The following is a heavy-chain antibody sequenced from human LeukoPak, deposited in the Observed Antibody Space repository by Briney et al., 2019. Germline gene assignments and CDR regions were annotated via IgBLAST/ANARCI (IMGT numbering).Heavy chain of an antibody. CDR2: IWYDGSNK. V-gene: IGHV3-33*08. CDR1: GFTFSSYA. Sequence: GRSLRLSCAASGFTFSSYAMHWVRQAPGKGLEWVAVIWYDGSNKYYADSVKGRFTISRDNSKNTLYLQMNSLRAEDTAVYYCARDSLLYSGSYVLSYWGQGTLVTVSS. D-gene: IGHD1-26*01. J-gene: IGHJ4*02. CDR3: ARDSLLYSGSYVLSY.